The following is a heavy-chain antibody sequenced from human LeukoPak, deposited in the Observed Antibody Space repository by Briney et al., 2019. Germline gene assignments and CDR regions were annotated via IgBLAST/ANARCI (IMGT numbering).Heavy chain of an antibody. CDR2: ISAYNGNT. D-gene: IGHD3-16*02. CDR1: GYTFTSYG. J-gene: IGHJ4*02. CDR3: AAARIMTTFGGVIVNDGPDY. V-gene: IGHV1-18*01. Sequence: ASVKVSCKASGYTFTSYGISWVRQAPGQGLEWMGWISAYNGNTNYAQKLQGRVTMTTDTSTSTAYMELRSLRSDDTAVYYCAAARIMTTFGGVIVNDGPDYWGQGTLVTVSS.